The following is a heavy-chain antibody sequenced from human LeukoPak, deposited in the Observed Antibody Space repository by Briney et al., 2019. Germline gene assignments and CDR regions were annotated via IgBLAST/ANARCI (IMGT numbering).Heavy chain of an antibody. J-gene: IGHJ4*02. V-gene: IGHV3-33*06. CDR3: AKDPIVGAMVVGY. D-gene: IGHD1-26*01. Sequence: GGSLRLSCTASGFAFSTYGMHWVRQAPGKGLEWVAIIWYDGNTKYYADSVKGRFTISRDNSKNTLYLQMNSLRAEDTAVYYCAKDPIVGAMVVGYWGQGTLVTVSS. CDR1: GFAFSTYG. CDR2: IWYDGNTK.